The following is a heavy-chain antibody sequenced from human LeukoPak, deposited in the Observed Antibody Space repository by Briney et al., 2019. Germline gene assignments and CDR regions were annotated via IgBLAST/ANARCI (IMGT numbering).Heavy chain of an antibody. J-gene: IGHJ3*02. V-gene: IGHV3-66*01. D-gene: IGHD6-13*01. CDR1: GFTVGDNY. CDR2: IYIDGRT. CDR3: ARDRSVTAAERIGAFDI. Sequence: GGSLRLSCAASGFTVGDNYMSWVRQAAGKGLEWVSVIYIDGRTYYADSVKGRFIISRDKSKNTLYLQMSSLRADDTAVYYCARDRSVTAAERIGAFDIWGQGTMVTVSS.